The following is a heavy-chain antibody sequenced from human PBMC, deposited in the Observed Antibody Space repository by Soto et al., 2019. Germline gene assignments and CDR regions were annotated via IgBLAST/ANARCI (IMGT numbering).Heavy chain of an antibody. V-gene: IGHV1-8*01. D-gene: IGHD6-13*01. J-gene: IGHJ6*03. CDR1: GDTFTSYD. Sequence: ASVKVSCKASGDTFTSYDINWVRQATGQGLEWMGWMNPNSGNTGYAQKFQGRVTMTRNTSISTAYMELSSLRSEDTAVYYCARAEQQPYYYYYMDVWGKGTTVTVSS. CDR3: ARAEQQPYYYYYMDV. CDR2: MNPNSGNT.